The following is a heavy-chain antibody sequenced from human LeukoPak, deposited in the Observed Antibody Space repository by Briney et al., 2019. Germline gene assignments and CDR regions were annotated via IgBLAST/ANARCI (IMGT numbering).Heavy chain of an antibody. CDR1: GFTFSSYE. Sequence: GGSLRLSCAASGFTFSSYEMNWVRQAPGKGLEWVSYISSSGSTIYYADSVKGRFTISRDNAKNSLYLQMNSLRAEDTAVYYCARESSRWELPSRYYYYYMDVWGKGTTVTVSS. V-gene: IGHV3-48*03. D-gene: IGHD1-26*01. CDR2: ISSSGSTI. J-gene: IGHJ6*03. CDR3: ARESSRWELPSRYYYYYMDV.